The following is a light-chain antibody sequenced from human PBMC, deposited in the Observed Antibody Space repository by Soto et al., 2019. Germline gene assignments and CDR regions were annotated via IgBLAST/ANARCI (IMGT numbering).Light chain of an antibody. CDR2: GAS. V-gene: IGKV1-39*01. J-gene: IGKJ1*01. CDR1: QSISRY. CDR3: QQTYNTPWT. Sequence: DIQMTQSPSSLSASVGDRVTITCRASQSISRYLNWYQHKPGKAPKLLIYGASTLQSEVPSRFSGSGSGTDFTLTISSLQPEDFATYYCQQTYNTPWTFGQGTKVEIK.